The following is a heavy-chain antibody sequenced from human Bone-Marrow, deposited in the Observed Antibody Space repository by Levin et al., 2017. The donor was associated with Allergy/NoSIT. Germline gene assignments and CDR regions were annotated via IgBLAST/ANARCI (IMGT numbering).Heavy chain of an antibody. CDR3: AKHVGYCTDGSCYFDS. D-gene: IGHD2-8*01. J-gene: IGHJ4*02. V-gene: IGHV3-23*01. Sequence: GGSLRLSCVASGYTFNMYAMSWVRQAPGKGLQWVSGISGRGDGTYYADSVKGRFTVSRDNSKNTVYLQMSDLRAEDTAVYYCAKHVGYCTDGSCYFDSWDQGTPVTVSS. CDR2: ISGRGDGT. CDR1: GYTFNMYA.